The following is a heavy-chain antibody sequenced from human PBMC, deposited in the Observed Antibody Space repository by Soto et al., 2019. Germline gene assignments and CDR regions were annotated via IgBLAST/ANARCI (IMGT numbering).Heavy chain of an antibody. J-gene: IGHJ4*02. CDR2: ISGSGGST. D-gene: IGHD6-13*01. Sequence: GSLRLSCAASGFTFSSYAMSWVRQAPGKGLEWVSAISGSGGSTYYADSVKGRLTISRDNSKNTLYLQMNSLRAEDTAVYYCAKDSPAVGSSWYRGIAVKDYWGQGTLVTVSS. CDR1: GFTFSSYA. CDR3: AKDSPAVGSSWYRGIAVKDY. V-gene: IGHV3-23*01.